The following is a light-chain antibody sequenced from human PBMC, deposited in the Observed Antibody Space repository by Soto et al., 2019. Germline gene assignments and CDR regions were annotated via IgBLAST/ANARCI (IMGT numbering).Light chain of an antibody. Sequence: QSALTQPPSASGSPGQSVTIYCTGTSSDVGGYNYVSWYQQHPGKAPKLMVYVVSKRPSGVPDRFSGSKYGNTDSLTVSGLQGEDEADYYCISYGGSSNVIFGGGTKVTVL. J-gene: IGLJ2*01. CDR1: SSDVGGYNY. V-gene: IGLV2-8*01. CDR3: ISYGGSSNVI. CDR2: VVS.